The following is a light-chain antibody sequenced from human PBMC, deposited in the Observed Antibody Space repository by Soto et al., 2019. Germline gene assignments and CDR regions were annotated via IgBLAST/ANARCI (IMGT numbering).Light chain of an antibody. CDR1: QTASSSY. CDR2: GAS. CDR3: QQYGSSPQT. V-gene: IGKV3-20*01. Sequence: EIMLTQSPGTLSLTQGEGATVWWRVSQTASSSYLAWYHQTPGQAPRLPIYGASSRATGIPDRFSVSGSGTDFTLSISRLEPEDFAVYYCQQYGSSPQTFGQGTMADI. J-gene: IGKJ1*01.